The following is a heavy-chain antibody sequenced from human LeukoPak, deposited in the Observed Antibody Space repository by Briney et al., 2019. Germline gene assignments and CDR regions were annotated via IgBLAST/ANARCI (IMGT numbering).Heavy chain of an antibody. CDR3: ARIGRYFVGDY. Sequence: GGSLRLSCAASGFTFSNYWMSWVRQAPGKGLEWVANIKEDGSAKYYVDSVKGRFTISRDNAKNSLYLQMNSLRAEDTAVYYCARIGRYFVGDYWGQGTLVTVSS. J-gene: IGHJ4*02. V-gene: IGHV3-7*01. CDR1: GFTFSNYW. D-gene: IGHD3-9*01. CDR2: IKEDGSAK.